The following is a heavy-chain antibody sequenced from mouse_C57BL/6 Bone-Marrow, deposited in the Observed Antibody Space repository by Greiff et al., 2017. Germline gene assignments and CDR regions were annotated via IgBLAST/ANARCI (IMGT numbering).Heavy chain of an antibody. D-gene: IGHD2-1*01. CDR2: IWSGGST. CDR3: ARNWGIYHWYFDV. Sequence: VQVVESGPGLVQPSQSLSITCTVSGFSLTSYGVHWVRQSPGKGLEWLGVIWSGGSTDYNAAFISRLSISKDNSKSQVFFKMNSLQADDTAIYYCARNWGIYHWYFDVWGTGTTVTVSS. J-gene: IGHJ1*03. V-gene: IGHV2-2*01. CDR1: GFSLTSYG.